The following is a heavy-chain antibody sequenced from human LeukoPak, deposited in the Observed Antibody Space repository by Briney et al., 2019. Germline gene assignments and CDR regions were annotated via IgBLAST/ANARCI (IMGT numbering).Heavy chain of an antibody. CDR1: GGSISSYY. D-gene: IGHD3-10*01. V-gene: IGHV4-59*12. J-gene: IGHJ3*02. Sequence: SETLYLTCTVSGGSISSYYWSWIRQPPGKGLEWIGYIYYSGSTNYNPSLKSRVTISVDTSKNQFSLKLRSVTAAATAVYYCALTIRGVPFDAFDIWGQGTMVTVSS. CDR3: ALTIRGVPFDAFDI. CDR2: IYYSGST.